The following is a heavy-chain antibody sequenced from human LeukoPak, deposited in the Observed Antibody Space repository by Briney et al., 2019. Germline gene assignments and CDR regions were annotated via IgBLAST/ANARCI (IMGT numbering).Heavy chain of an antibody. CDR1: EFNFRSYG. D-gene: IGHD6-19*01. Sequence: GRSLRLSCVASEFNFRSYGMHWVRQAPGKGLEWVAIIWYDGSDKYYADSVKGRFTISRDNSRNTLYLQMNSLRAEDTAVYYCARDLGSSGFFDYWGQGTLVTVSP. CDR3: ARDLGSSGFFDY. J-gene: IGHJ4*02. V-gene: IGHV3-33*01. CDR2: IWYDGSDK.